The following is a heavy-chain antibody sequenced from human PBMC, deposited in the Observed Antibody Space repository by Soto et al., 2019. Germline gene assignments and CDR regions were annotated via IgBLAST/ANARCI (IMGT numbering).Heavy chain of an antibody. J-gene: IGHJ4*02. CDR2: ISYDGSNK. CDR3: ARTEYDFWSGYYVG. CDR1: GFTFSSYA. V-gene: IGHV3-30-3*01. D-gene: IGHD3-3*01. Sequence: GGSLRLSCAASGFTFSSYAMHWVRQAPGKGLEWVAVISYDGSNKYYADSVKGRFTISRDNSKNTPYLQMNSLRAEDTAVYYCARTEYDFWSGYYVGWGQGTLVTVSS.